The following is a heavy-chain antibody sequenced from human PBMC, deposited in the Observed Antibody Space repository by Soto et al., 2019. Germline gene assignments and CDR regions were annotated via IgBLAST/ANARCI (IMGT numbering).Heavy chain of an antibody. CDR2: INHSGST. Sequence: SETLSLTCAVYGGSFSGYSWNWIRQPPGKGLEWIGEINHSGSTNYNPSLKSRVTISLDTSKNQFSLRLTSLTAADTAVYFCARAPQIVAMGRPFDYWGHGILVTTSS. J-gene: IGHJ4*01. V-gene: IGHV4-34*01. CDR1: GGSFSGYS. CDR3: ARAPQIVAMGRPFDY. D-gene: IGHD5-12*01.